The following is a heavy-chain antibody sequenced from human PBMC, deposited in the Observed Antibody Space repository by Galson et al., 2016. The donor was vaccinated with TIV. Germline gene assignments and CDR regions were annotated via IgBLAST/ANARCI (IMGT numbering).Heavy chain of an antibody. CDR1: EFSFSSYG. Sequence: SLRLSCAVSEFSFSSYGMHWVRQAPGKGLEWVAFIQHAGVLKQYADSVKGRFSISREDSKTTMYLQMNSLRSEDTAVYYCVREGCSGNNCYSEAYFDWWGQGTLVTVSS. CDR3: VREGCSGNNCYSEAYFDW. CDR2: IQHAGVLK. J-gene: IGHJ4*02. V-gene: IGHV3-30*02. D-gene: IGHD2-21*02.